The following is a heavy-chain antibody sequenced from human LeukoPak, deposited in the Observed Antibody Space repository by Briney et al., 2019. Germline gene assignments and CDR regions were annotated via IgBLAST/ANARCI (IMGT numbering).Heavy chain of an antibody. CDR1: GFTFSSYW. Sequence: GGSLRLSCAASGFTFSSYWMSWVRQAPGKGLEWVANIKEDGSEKYYVGSVKGRFTISRDNAENSLYLQMHSLRAEDTAVYYCATTLTVTTGFYWGQGTLVTVSS. CDR2: IKEDGSEK. J-gene: IGHJ4*02. V-gene: IGHV3-7*01. D-gene: IGHD4-17*01. CDR3: ATTLTVTTGFY.